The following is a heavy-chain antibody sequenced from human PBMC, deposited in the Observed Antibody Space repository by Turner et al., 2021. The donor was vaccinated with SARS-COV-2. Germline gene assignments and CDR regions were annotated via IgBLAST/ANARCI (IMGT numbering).Heavy chain of an antibody. D-gene: IGHD3-10*01. J-gene: IGHJ6*02. CDR2: ISWNSGSI. CDR1: VFTFDDYV. V-gene: IGHV3-9*01. Sequence: EVQLVESGGGLVQPGRSLRLPCAASVFTFDDYVMHWVRQASGKGLEWVSGISWNSGSIVYADSVKGRFTISRDNAKNSLYLQMNSLRAEDTALYYCAKDMVRGVIYYYYGMDVWGQGTTVTVSS. CDR3: AKDMVRGVIYYYYGMDV.